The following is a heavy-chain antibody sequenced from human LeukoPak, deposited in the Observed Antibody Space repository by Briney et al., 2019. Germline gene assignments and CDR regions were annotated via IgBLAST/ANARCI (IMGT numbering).Heavy chain of an antibody. CDR3: ARENYYYYGMDV. V-gene: IGHV4-34*01. CDR1: GGSFSGYY. Sequence: SETLSLTCAVYGGSFSGYYWSWIRQPPGKGLEWIGEINHSGSTNYNPSLKSRVTISVDTSKNQFSLKLSSVTAADTAVYYCARENYYYYGMDVWGQGTTVTVSS. CDR2: INHSGST. J-gene: IGHJ6*02.